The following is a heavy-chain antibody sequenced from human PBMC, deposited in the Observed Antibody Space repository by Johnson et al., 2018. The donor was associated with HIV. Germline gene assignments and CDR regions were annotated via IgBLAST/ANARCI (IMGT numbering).Heavy chain of an antibody. CDR3: AKDRMDSGTANGGSFDV. J-gene: IGHJ3*01. D-gene: IGHD3-10*01. V-gene: IGHV3-66*01. CDR1: GFNVSSNY. CDR2: IYSGGST. Sequence: VQLVESGGGLVQSGGSLRLSCAASGFNVSSNYMSWVRQAPGKGLEWVSVIYSGGSTYYADSVKGRFTISRDNSKNTLYLQMNSLRAEDTAVYYCAKDRMDSGTANGGSFDVWGQGTMVTISS.